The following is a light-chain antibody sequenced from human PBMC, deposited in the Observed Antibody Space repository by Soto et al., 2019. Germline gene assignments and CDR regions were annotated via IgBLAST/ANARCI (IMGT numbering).Light chain of an antibody. CDR3: QQYYSSPFT. CDR2: WAS. CDR1: QSLLYSSNNKNY. J-gene: IGKJ4*01. Sequence: DIVMTQSPDSLAVSLGERATINCKSSQSLLYSSNNKNYLAWYHQKPGQPPKLLIYWASTRESGVPDRFTGSASGADFTLTISSLQAEDVAVYYCQQYYSSPFTFGGGTKVEIK. V-gene: IGKV4-1*01.